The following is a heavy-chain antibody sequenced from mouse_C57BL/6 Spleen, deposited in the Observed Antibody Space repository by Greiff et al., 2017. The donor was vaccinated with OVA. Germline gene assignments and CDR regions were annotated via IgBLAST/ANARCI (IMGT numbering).Heavy chain of an antibody. CDR2: IDPSDSYT. Sequence: VKLQQPGAELVRPGTSVKLSCKASGYTFTSYWMHWVKQRPGQGLEWIGVIDPSDSYTNYNQKFKGKATLTVDTSSSTAYMQLSSLTSEDSAVYYCAREAYYSKDWFAYWGQGTLVTVSA. CDR1: GYTFTSYW. CDR3: AREAYYSKDWFAY. V-gene: IGHV1-59*01. J-gene: IGHJ3*01. D-gene: IGHD2-5*01.